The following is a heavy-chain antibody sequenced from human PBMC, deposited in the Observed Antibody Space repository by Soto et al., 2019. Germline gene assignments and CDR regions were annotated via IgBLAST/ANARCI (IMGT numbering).Heavy chain of an antibody. D-gene: IGHD2-2*01. CDR3: TAGYCSSTGCYYYYYGMDV. V-gene: IGHV3-15*01. Sequence: GGSLRLSCAASGFTFSNAWMSWVRQAPGKGLEWVGRIKSKTDGGTTDYTAPVKSRFTISRDDSKNTLYLQMNSLKTKGTAVYYCTAGYCSSTGCYYYYYGMDVWGQGTTVTVSS. CDR2: IKSKTDGGTT. J-gene: IGHJ6*02. CDR1: GFTFSNAW.